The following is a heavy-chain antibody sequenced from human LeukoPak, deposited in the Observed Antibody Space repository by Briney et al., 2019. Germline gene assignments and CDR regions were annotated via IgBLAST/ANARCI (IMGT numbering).Heavy chain of an antibody. CDR2: VYYSGST. CDR1: GGSVSSSSYY. D-gene: IGHD3-9*01. Sequence: SETLSLTCTVSGGSVSSSSYYWGWIRQPPGKGLEWMGSVYYSGSTYYNPSRKSRVTISVDTSKNQFSLKLSSVTAADTAVYYCARHFPPFEWVSFDYWGQGTLVTVSS. J-gene: IGHJ4*02. V-gene: IGHV4-39*01. CDR3: ARHFPPFEWVSFDY.